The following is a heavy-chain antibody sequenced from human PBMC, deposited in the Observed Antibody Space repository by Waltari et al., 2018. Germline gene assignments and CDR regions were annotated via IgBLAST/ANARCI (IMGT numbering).Heavy chain of an antibody. CDR3: VRRYGSGSYHPAFDI. CDR2: SYFSGTT. J-gene: IGHJ3*02. Sequence: QLQLQESGPGLVKPSETLSLTCTVSGGSISSSSYYWGWIRQPPGKGLEWIGSSYFSGTTSYNPSLKSRVTISVDTSKNQFSLKLSSVTAADTAVYYCVRRYGSGSYHPAFDIWGQGTMVTVSS. V-gene: IGHV4-39*01. CDR1: GGSISSSSYY. D-gene: IGHD3-10*01.